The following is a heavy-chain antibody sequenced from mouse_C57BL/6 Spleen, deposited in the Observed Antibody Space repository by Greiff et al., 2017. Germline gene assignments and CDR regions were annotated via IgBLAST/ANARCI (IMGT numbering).Heavy chain of an antibody. CDR1: GYTFTSYW. D-gene: IGHD2-5*01. CDR2: INPSNGGT. J-gene: IGHJ3*01. V-gene: IGHV1-53*01. CDR3: ARGGNSNPAFAY. Sequence: QVQLQQPGPELVKPGASVKLSCKASGYTFTSYWMHWVKQRPGQGLEWIGNINPSNGGTNYNEKVKSKATLTVDKSSSTAYMQLSSLTSEDSAVYYCARGGNSNPAFAYWGQGTLVTVSA.